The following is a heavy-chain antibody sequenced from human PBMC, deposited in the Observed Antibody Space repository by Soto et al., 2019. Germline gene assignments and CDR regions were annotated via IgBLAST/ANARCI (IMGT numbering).Heavy chain of an antibody. V-gene: IGHV4-59*08. J-gene: IGHJ4*02. CDR3: ARARGGYFDY. Sequence: SETLSLTCTVSGDSISSYYWSWIRQPPGKGLEWIGYFYYSGSTNYNPSLKSRVTISVDTSKNQFSLKLSSVTAADTAVYYCARARGGYFDYWGQGTVVTDSS. CDR1: GDSISSYY. CDR2: FYYSGST. D-gene: IGHD3-10*01.